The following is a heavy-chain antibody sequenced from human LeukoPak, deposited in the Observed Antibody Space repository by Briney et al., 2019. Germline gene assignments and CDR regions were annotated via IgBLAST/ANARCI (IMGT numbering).Heavy chain of an antibody. V-gene: IGHV4-39*01. CDR2: IYYSGST. CDR1: GGSFTSSSYY. Sequence: SETLSLTCTVSGGSFTSSSYYWGWIRQPPGKGLEWIGSIYYSGSTYYNPSPKSRVTISVDTSKNQFSLKLSSVTAADTAVYYCARHNYDSSGFLKYWGQGTLVTVSS. D-gene: IGHD3-22*01. J-gene: IGHJ4*02. CDR3: ARHNYDSSGFLKY.